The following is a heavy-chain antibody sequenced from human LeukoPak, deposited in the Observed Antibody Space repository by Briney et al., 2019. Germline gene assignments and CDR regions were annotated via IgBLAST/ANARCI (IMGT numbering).Heavy chain of an antibody. V-gene: IGHV3-20*04. D-gene: IGHD3-16*02. J-gene: IGHJ4*02. CDR1: GFTFDDYG. CDR2: INWNGGST. Sequence: GGSLRLSCAASGFTFDDYGMSWVRQAPGKGLEWVSGINWNGGSTGYADSVKGRFTISRDNAKNSLYLQMNSLRAEDTALYYCARDTYYDYVWGSYPIEWGQGTLVTVSS. CDR3: ARDTYYDYVWGSYPIE.